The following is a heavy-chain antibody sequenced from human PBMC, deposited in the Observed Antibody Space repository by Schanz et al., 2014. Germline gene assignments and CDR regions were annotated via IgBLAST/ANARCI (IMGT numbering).Heavy chain of an antibody. Sequence: QLQLVQSGAEVKKPGSSVKVSCQAFGDTFSSYTISWVRQAPGQGLEWMGRIIPILGIANYAQKFQGRVTITADRSTSTAYMELSSLRSEDTAVYYCARGYGDSPTDFWGQGTLVTVSS. CDR1: GDTFSSYT. V-gene: IGHV1-69*02. CDR3: ARGYGDSPTDF. CDR2: IIPILGIA. D-gene: IGHD4-17*01. J-gene: IGHJ4*02.